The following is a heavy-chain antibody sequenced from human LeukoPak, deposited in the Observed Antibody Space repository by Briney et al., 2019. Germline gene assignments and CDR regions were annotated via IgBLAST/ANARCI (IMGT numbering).Heavy chain of an antibody. J-gene: IGHJ4*02. CDR3: ARDRGDGYDYFWDY. Sequence: GGSLRLSCAASGFTFSSYSMNWVRQAPGKGLEWVSSISSSSSYIYYADSVEGRFTISRDNAKNSLYLQMNSLRAEDTAVYYCARDRGDGYDYFWDYWGQGTLVTVSS. D-gene: IGHD5-12*01. V-gene: IGHV3-21*01. CDR1: GFTFSSYS. CDR2: ISSSSSYI.